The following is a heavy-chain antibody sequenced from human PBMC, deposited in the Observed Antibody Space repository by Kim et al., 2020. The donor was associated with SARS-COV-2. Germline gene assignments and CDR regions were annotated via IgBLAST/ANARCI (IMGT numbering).Heavy chain of an antibody. D-gene: IGHD7-27*01. CDR3: ARHFELGIRGRWRSAFDI. CDR1: GGSISTDY. J-gene: IGHJ3*02. CDR2: IYYSGST. Sequence: SETLSLTCTVSGGSISTDYWSWIRQSPGRGLEWIGYIYYSGSTNYNPSLKSRVTISVDTSKKMISLNLKSVTAADTAMYYCARHFELGIRGRWRSAFDIWGQGTMVIVSS. V-gene: IGHV4-59*08.